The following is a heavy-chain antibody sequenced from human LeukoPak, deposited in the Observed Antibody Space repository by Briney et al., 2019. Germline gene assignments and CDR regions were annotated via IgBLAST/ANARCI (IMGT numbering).Heavy chain of an antibody. V-gene: IGHV4-59*01. CDR1: GGSIGKYH. CDR2: VYYTGNL. D-gene: IGHD6-13*01. CDR3: ARGSAPGTGPPSLDS. Sequence: SETLSLTCSVSGGSIGKYHWTWIRQPPGQRLEWFGYVYYTGNLNYNPSLDHRVSLSIDTSKNQFSLSLSSVTAADTAVYYCARGSAPGTGPPSLDSWGQGTLVTVSS. J-gene: IGHJ4*02.